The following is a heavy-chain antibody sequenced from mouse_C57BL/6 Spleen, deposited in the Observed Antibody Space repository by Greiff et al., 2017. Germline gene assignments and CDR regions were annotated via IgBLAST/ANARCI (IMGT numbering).Heavy chain of an antibody. Sequence: EVKLVESGGGLVKPGGSLKLSCAASGFTFSDYGMHWVRQAPEKGLEWVAYISSGSSTIYYADTVKGRFTISRDNADNTLFLQLTSLRSEDTALYYCARCYDYDPYYFDYWGQGTTLTVSS. CDR1: GFTFSDYG. V-gene: IGHV5-17*01. D-gene: IGHD2-4*01. J-gene: IGHJ2*01. CDR2: ISSGSSTI. CDR3: ARCYDYDPYYFDY.